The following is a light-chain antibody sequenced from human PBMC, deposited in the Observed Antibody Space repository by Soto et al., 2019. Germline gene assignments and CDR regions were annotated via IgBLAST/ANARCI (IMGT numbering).Light chain of an antibody. CDR3: QQYGSSPVT. CDR1: QSVSRRY. J-gene: IGKJ4*01. CDR2: GAS. Sequence: EIVLTQFPGTLSLTPGERATLSCRASQSVSRRYLAWYQQKPGQAPRLLIHGASSRATGIPDRFSGSGSGTDFTLTISRLEPEDFAVYYCQQYGSSPVTFGGGTKVDI. V-gene: IGKV3-20*01.